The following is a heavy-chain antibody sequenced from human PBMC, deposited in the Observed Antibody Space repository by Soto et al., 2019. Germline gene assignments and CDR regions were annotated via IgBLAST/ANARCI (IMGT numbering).Heavy chain of an antibody. D-gene: IGHD6-13*01. CDR3: ARQRDHSSSWYYYYGMDV. CDR1: GYSFTSYW. CDR2: IYPGDSDT. V-gene: IGHV5-51*01. J-gene: IGHJ6*02. Sequence: EVQLVQSGAEVKKPGESLKISCKGSGYSFTSYWIGWVRQMPGKGLEWMGIIYPGDSDTRYSPSFQGQVTISADKSIXTXXLQWSSLKASDTAMYYCARQRDHSSSWYYYYGMDVWGQGTTVTVSS.